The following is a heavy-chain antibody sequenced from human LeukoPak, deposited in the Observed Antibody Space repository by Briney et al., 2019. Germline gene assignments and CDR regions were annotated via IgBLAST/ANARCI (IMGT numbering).Heavy chain of an antibody. D-gene: IGHD1-14*01. Sequence: GGSLRLSCAASGFTVSSNYMSWVRQAPGKGLEWVSVIYSGGSTYYADSVKGRFTLSRDISKNTLYIQMNSLRAEDTAVYYCARGYSRENWFDPWGQGTLVTVSS. CDR1: GFTVSSNY. CDR3: ARGYSRENWFDP. V-gene: IGHV3-53*01. J-gene: IGHJ5*02. CDR2: IYSGGST.